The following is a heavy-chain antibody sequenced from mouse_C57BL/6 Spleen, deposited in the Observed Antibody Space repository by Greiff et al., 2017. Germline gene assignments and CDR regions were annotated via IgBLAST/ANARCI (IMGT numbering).Heavy chain of an antibody. CDR1: GYTFTSYW. CDR2: IYPGSGST. CDR3: ARWVYYYGSSPRAMDY. D-gene: IGHD1-1*01. Sequence: QVQLQQPGAELVKPGASVKMSCKASGYTFTSYWITWVKQRPGQGLEWIGDIYPGSGSTNYNEKFKSKATLTVDTSSSTAYMQLSSLTSEDSAVYYCARWVYYYGSSPRAMDYWGQGTSVTVSS. V-gene: IGHV1-55*01. J-gene: IGHJ4*01.